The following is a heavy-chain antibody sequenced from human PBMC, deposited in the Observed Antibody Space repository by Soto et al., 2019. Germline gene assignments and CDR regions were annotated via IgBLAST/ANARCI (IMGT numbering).Heavy chain of an antibody. CDR1: GGTFSSYA. Sequence: SVKVSCKASGGTFSSYAISWVRQAPGQGLEWMGGIIPIFGTANYAQKFQGRVTITADESTSTAYMELSSLRSEDTAVYYCAREVVAAVNNWFDPWGQGTLVTVSS. CDR2: IIPIFGTA. D-gene: IGHD2-2*01. V-gene: IGHV1-69*13. J-gene: IGHJ5*02. CDR3: AREVVAAVNNWFDP.